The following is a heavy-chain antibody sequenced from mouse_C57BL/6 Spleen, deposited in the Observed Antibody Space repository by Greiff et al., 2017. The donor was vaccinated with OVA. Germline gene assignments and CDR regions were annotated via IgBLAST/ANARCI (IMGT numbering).Heavy chain of an antibody. Sequence: EVMLVESGGGLVKPGASLKLSCAASGFTFSDYGMHWVRQAPGQGLEWVAYISRGSSTIYYADTVKGRFTLTRDNSENTLFLQMTCLRSEDTARYCCAAYYGNAMDYWGQGTSVTVSS. CDR2: ISRGSSTI. V-gene: IGHV5-17*01. CDR3: AAYYGNAMDY. J-gene: IGHJ4*01. D-gene: IGHD2-10*01. CDR1: GFTFSDYG.